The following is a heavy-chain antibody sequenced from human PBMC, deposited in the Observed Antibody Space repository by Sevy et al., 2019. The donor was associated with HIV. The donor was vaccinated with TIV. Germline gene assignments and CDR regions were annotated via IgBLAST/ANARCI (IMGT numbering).Heavy chain of an antibody. V-gene: IGHV3-30-3*01. CDR2: ISYEGTET. Sequence: GGSLRLSCAASGFAFSSHAMHWVRQAPGKGLEWVAVISYEGTETFYAASVEGRFTISRDNSKNMLSLQINSLRPEDTAVYFCEGDGGYSIKWYPLYWGHGTLVTVSS. D-gene: IGHD6-13*01. CDR3: EGDGGYSIKWYPLY. CDR1: GFAFSSHA. J-gene: IGHJ4*01.